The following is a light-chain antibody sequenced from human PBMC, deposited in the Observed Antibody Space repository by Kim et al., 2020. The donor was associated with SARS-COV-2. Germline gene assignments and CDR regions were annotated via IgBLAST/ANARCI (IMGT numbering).Light chain of an antibody. CDR2: WAS. CDR3: QQYYNIPFT. J-gene: IGKJ3*01. CDR1: QSVLYSSNNKNY. Sequence: DFVMTQSPDSLAVSLGERATINCKSSQSVLYSSNNKNYLAWYQQKPGQPPKLLIDWASTRESGVPDRFSGSGSGTDFTLTISSLQAEDVAVYYCQQYYNIPFTFGPGTKVDIK. V-gene: IGKV4-1*01.